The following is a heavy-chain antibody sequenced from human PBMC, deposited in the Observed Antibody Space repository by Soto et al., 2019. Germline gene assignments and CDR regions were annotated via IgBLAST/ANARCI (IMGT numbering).Heavy chain of an antibody. CDR3: ARRHGDYAFDY. CDR1: GGSISSYY. CDR2: IYYSGST. V-gene: IGHV4-59*08. D-gene: IGHD4-17*01. Sequence: PSETLSLTCTVSGGSISSYYWSWIRQPPGKGLEWIGYIYYSGSTNYNPSLKSRVTISVDTSKNQFSLKLSSVTAADTAVYYCARRHGDYAFDYWGQGTLVTVSS. J-gene: IGHJ4*02.